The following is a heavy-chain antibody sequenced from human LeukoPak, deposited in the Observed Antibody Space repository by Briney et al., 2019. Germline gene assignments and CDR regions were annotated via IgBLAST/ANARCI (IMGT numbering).Heavy chain of an antibody. D-gene: IGHD6-13*01. V-gene: IGHV4-39*01. CDR3: ARGEDVAAAGIEY. CDR1: GGSVSSSSHY. Sequence: SETLSLTCIVSGGSVSSSSHYWAWIRQPPGMGLEWIGSIYYSGNTYYNPSLKSRVTISVDTSKNQFSLKLSSVTATDTAVYYCARGEDVAAAGIEYWGQGTLATVSS. CDR2: IYYSGNT. J-gene: IGHJ4*02.